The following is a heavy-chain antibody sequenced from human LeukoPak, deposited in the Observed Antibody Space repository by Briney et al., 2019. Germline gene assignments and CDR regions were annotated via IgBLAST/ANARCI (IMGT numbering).Heavy chain of an antibody. J-gene: IGHJ4*02. CDR2: IHFDGGDK. D-gene: IGHD2/OR15-2a*01. CDR1: GFTFNKCA. V-gene: IGHV3-30*02. CDR3: ATDKGGILPKYYFDY. Sequence: PGGSLRLSCATSGFTFNKCAMHWVRQAPGKGLEWVAFIHFDGGDKYFADSVKGRFTISRDNSKNTVNLQMYSLRAEDTAMYYCATDKGGILPKYYFDYWGQGTLVTVSS.